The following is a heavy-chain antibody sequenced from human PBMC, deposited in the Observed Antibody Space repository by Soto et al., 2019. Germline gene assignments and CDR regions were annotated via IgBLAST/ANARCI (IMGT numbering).Heavy chain of an antibody. Sequence: GGSLRLSCAASGFTFSNYWMSWVRQAPGKGLEWVANIKEDGSEKYYVDSVKGRFTISRDNAKNSLFLQMNSLRAEDTAVYYCARDSVRGYYDSSGYFTVLDYWGQGTLVTVSS. CDR3: ARDSVRGYYDSSGYFTVLDY. D-gene: IGHD3-22*01. CDR2: IKEDGSEK. J-gene: IGHJ4*02. V-gene: IGHV3-7*01. CDR1: GFTFSNYW.